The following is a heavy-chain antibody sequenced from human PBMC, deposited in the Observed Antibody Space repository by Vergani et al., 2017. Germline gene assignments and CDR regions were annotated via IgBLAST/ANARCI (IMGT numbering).Heavy chain of an antibody. J-gene: IGHJ4*02. D-gene: IGHD5-18*01. V-gene: IGHV1-24*01. CDR1: GYTLTELS. CDR2: FDPEDGET. Sequence: VQLVESGGGLIQPGASVKVSCKVSGYTLTELSMHWVRQAPGKGLEWMGGFDPEDGETIYAQKFQGRVTMTEDTSTDTAYMELRSLRSDDTAVYYCARETAPWGYSYGYFDYWGQGTLVTVSS. CDR3: ARETAPWGYSYGYFDY.